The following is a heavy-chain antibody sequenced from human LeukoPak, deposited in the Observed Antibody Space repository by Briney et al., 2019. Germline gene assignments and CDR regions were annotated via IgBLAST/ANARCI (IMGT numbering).Heavy chain of an antibody. Sequence: GGSLRLSCAASGFTVITNDMTWVRQAPGKGLEWVSVLYSDGNTKYADSVQGRFTISRDNSKNTLYLQMNSLRAEDTAMYYCAKLKDSGTYAWGQGTLVTVSS. D-gene: IGHD1-26*01. V-gene: IGHV3-53*01. CDR3: AKLKDSGTYA. J-gene: IGHJ5*02. CDR2: LYSDGNT. CDR1: GFTVITND.